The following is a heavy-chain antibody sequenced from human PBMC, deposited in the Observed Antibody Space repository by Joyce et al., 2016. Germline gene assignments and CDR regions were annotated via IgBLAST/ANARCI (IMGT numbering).Heavy chain of an antibody. V-gene: IGHV3-21*01. CDR1: GFTFSSYS. D-gene: IGHD2-8*01. Sequence: EVQLVESGGGLVKPGGSLRLSCAASGFTFSSYSMSWVRQAPGKGLGWVSSLSSSSSYIKYTDSVKGRFTISRDNAKNSLYLQMNSLRVEDTAVYYCARSSYTNGIFDYWGQETLVTVSS. CDR3: ARSSYTNGIFDY. J-gene: IGHJ4*02. CDR2: LSSSSSYI.